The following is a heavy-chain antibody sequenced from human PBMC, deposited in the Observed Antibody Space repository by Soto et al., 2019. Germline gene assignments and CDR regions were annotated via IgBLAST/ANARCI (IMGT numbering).Heavy chain of an antibody. V-gene: IGHV3-30*03. CDR1: GFTVSTYG. CDR3: TGEVASGY. Sequence: QVQLVESGGGVVQPGRSLRLSCAVSGFTVSTYGMHWVRQAPGKGLEWVAVISRDGGTKYYADSVKGRFTISRDNSRNTLCLEMNSLRGDDMAVYYCTGEVASGYWGQGTVVTV. D-gene: IGHD2-8*02. CDR2: ISRDGGTK. J-gene: IGHJ4*02.